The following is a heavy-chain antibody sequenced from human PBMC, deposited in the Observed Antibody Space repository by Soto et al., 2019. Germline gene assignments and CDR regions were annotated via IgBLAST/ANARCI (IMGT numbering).Heavy chain of an antibody. CDR3: ARGRRQCSGGSCSQAKTFDR. D-gene: IGHD3-10*02. J-gene: IGHJ4*02. V-gene: IGHV4-34*02. Sequence: QVQLQQWGAGLLKPSETLSLTCAVFGGSSSSHNWNWIRQSAGKGLEWIGEINHNGRTTYNPSLKSRVSILFDTSRNQFSLNLNSMPAADTALYFCARGRRQCSGGSCSQAKTFDRWGQGTQVTVSS. CDR1: GGSSSSHN. CDR2: INHNGRT.